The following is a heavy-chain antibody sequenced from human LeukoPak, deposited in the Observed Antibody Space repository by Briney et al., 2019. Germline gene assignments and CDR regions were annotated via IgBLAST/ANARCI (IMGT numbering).Heavy chain of an antibody. D-gene: IGHD3-10*01. CDR1: GFTFSSYW. Sequence: GGSLRLSCAASGFTFSSYWMSWVRQAPGKGLGWVANIKQDGSEKYYVDSVKGRFTISRDNAKNSLYLQMNSLRVEDTAVYYCARTYASGSYWDYWGQGTLVTVSS. CDR3: ARTYASGSYWDY. J-gene: IGHJ4*02. V-gene: IGHV3-7*01. CDR2: IKQDGSEK.